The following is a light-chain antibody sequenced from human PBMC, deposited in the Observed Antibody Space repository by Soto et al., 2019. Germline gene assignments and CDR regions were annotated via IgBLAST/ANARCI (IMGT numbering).Light chain of an antibody. CDR3: QQRYSTWT. CDR1: QSVDNF. Sequence: DIQMTQSPSSLSASVGDRVTITCLASQSVDNFLNWYQQKPGKAPKLLIYGASSLQSRVPSRFSGSGSGTDFTLTISGLQPADLGTYYCQQRYSTWTFGQGTKVEIK. V-gene: IGKV1-39*01. J-gene: IGKJ1*01. CDR2: GAS.